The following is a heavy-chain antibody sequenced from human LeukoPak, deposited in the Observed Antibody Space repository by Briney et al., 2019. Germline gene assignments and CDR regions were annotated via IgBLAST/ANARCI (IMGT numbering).Heavy chain of an antibody. J-gene: IGHJ6*04. D-gene: IGHD1-26*01. Sequence: PGGSLRLSCAASDFTFSGSAMHWVRQASGKGLEWVGRIRSKTNNYATVYAPSVNGRFTISRDDSKNTAYLQMNSLETEDTAVYYCTTTAAKADNYYYAMDVWGKGTTVTVSS. V-gene: IGHV3-73*01. CDR3: TTTAAKADNYYYAMDV. CDR1: DFTFSGSA. CDR2: IRSKTNNYAT.